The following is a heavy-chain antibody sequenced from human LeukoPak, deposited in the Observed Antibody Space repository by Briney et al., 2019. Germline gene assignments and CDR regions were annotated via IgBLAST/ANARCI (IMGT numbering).Heavy chain of an antibody. CDR2: ITGSGGNT. J-gene: IGHJ4*02. CDR1: GFTFSNSA. D-gene: IGHD3-3*01. Sequence: GGSLRLSCAVSGFTFSNSAMSWVRQAPGKGLEWVSAITGSGGNTYYADSVRGRFTISRDNSKNTLSLQMNSLRAEDTAVYYCAKSQGFYDSWGQGTLVTVSA. CDR3: AKSQGFYDS. V-gene: IGHV3-23*01.